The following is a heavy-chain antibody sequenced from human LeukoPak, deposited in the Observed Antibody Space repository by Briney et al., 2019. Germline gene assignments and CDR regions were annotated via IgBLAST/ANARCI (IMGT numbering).Heavy chain of an antibody. CDR3: ARGGGYSYGLPFDY. V-gene: IGHV4-30-2*01. D-gene: IGHD5-18*01. Sequence: PSETLSLTCTVSGGSISSGGYYWSWIRQPPGKGLEWIGYIYHSGSTYYNPSLKSRVTISVDRSKSQFSLKLSSVTAADTAVYYCARGGGYSYGLPFDYWGQGTLVTVSS. CDR1: GGSISSGGYY. J-gene: IGHJ4*02. CDR2: IYHSGST.